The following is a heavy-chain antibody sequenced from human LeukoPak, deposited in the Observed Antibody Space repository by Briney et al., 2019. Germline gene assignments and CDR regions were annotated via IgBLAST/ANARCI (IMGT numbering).Heavy chain of an antibody. V-gene: IGHV4-4*07. Sequence: SETLSLTCTVSGGSISSYYWSWIRQPAGKGLEWIGRIYSTGSTNYNPSLKSRVTMSVDTSKNQFSLRLRSVTAAGTAVYYCGGKMASAGRAGFDFWGQGPLVTVSS. CDR1: GGSISSYY. CDR2: IYSTGST. J-gene: IGHJ4*02. CDR3: GGKMASAGRAGFDF. D-gene: IGHD6-19*01.